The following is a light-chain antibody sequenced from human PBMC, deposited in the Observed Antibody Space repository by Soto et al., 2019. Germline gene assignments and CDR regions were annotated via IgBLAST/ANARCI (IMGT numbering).Light chain of an antibody. Sequence: QSALTQPASVSGSPGQSITISCSGTSDDVGGYNYVAWYQQYPGKAPKLTISEVTDRPSGVSNRFSGSKSGNTASLTISGLQAEDEADFSCSSYTSSSSYVFGTGTKVTVL. V-gene: IGLV2-14*01. CDR3: SSYTSSSSYV. CDR2: EVT. CDR1: SDDVGGYNY. J-gene: IGLJ1*01.